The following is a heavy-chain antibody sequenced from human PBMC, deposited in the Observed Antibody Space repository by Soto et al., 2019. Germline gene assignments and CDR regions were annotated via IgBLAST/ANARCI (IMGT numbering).Heavy chain of an antibody. D-gene: IGHD2-15*01. CDR1: GDSISGHY. CDR2: IYSSGSP. V-gene: IGHV4-59*11. Sequence: QVQLQASGPGLVKPSETMSLTCTVSGDSISGHYWSWIRQPPGKGLECIGYIYSSGSPNYHPSLKSRVTISDDMSKHQFSLKLSSVTAADTAVYYCARDTEVVGKFDPWGQGTLVTVSS. CDR3: ARDTEVVGKFDP. J-gene: IGHJ5*02.